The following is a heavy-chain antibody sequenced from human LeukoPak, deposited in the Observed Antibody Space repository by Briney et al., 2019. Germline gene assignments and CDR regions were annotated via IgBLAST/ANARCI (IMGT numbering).Heavy chain of an antibody. CDR3: ARDPDSPFEGGDY. CDR2: ISRDGSNT. V-gene: IGHV3-74*01. D-gene: IGHD3-16*01. CDR1: GFSFSTYW. J-gene: IGHJ4*02. Sequence: GGSLRLSCAASGFSFSTYWMHWVRQVPGKGLAWVSRISRDGSNTNYADSVKGRFTISRDNAKSTLYLQMNSLRAEDTAVYYCARDPDSPFEGGDYWGQGTLGTVSS.